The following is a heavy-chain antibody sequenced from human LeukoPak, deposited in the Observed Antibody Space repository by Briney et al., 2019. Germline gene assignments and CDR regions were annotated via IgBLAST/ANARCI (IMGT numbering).Heavy chain of an antibody. CDR3: VRDGYSGGAFDI. CDR1: GYTFTGHY. J-gene: IGHJ3*02. CDR2: IYPKSGGT. V-gene: IGHV1-2*02. Sequence: ASVKVSCKASGYTFTGHYMHWVRQAPGQGLEWRGWIYPKSGGTNYAQKFQSRVTMTRDTSITTAFMELNILKSDDTAVYYCVRDGYSGGAFDIWGQGTMVSVSS. D-gene: IGHD5-12*01.